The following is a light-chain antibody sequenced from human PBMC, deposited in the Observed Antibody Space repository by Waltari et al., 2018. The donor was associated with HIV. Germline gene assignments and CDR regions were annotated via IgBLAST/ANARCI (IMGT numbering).Light chain of an antibody. CDR1: RSNIGSNP. Sequence: QSVLTQPPSASGTPGQRVTISCSGTRSNIGSNPVNWYQLLPGTAPKRLSYNDNERPSGVPGRFSGSRSGASASLAISGLQPEDEADYYCSSWDDRLNGQGVFGGGTKLTVL. V-gene: IGLV1-44*01. CDR3: SSWDDRLNGQGV. J-gene: IGLJ3*02. CDR2: NDN.